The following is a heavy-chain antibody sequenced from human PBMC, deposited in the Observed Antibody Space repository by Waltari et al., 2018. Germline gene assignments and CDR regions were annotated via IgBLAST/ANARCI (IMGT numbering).Heavy chain of an antibody. V-gene: IGHV3-7*01. J-gene: IGHJ4*02. CDR1: GFTFSNYW. CDR3: ARGDIWSGDY. CDR2: IDQDVNEK. D-gene: IGHD3-10*01. Sequence: EVQLVESGGGLVQPGGSLGLSCAASGFTFSNYWMMWVRQDPGKGLEWVASIDQDVNEKHYVDSVKGRFTISRDNAKNSLYLQMNSLRAEDTAVYYCARGDIWSGDYWGQGTLVTVSS.